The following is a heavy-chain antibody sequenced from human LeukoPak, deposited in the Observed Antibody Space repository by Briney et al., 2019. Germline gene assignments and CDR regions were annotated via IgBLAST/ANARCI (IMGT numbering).Heavy chain of an antibody. V-gene: IGHV3-23*01. CDR1: GFTFSSYA. D-gene: IGHD2-2*01. J-gene: IGHJ6*02. CDR2: ISGSGGST. CDR3: ATLGYCSSTSCSSGPYYYYGMDV. Sequence: PGGSLRLSCAASGFTFSSYAMSWVRQAPGKGLEWVSAISGSGGSTYYADSVKGWFTISRDNSKNTLYLQMNSLRAEDTAVYYCATLGYCSSTSCSSGPYYYYGMDVWGQGTTVTVSS.